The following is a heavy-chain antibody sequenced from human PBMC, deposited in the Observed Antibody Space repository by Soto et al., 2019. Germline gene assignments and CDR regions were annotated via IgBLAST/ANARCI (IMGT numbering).Heavy chain of an antibody. J-gene: IGHJ6*03. D-gene: IGHD3-10*01. CDR1: GYTFTNYD. CDR3: ARGPPYSGSANYYYYMDV. CDR2: MNRSSANT. Sequence: QVQLVQSGAEVKKPGASVTLSCKASGYTFTNYDINWVRQATGQGLEWMGWMNRSSANTGYAQNFQGRVTMTRDTSISTAYMELSSLISEDTAVYYCARGPPYSGSANYYYYMDVWGRGTTVTVS. V-gene: IGHV1-8*01.